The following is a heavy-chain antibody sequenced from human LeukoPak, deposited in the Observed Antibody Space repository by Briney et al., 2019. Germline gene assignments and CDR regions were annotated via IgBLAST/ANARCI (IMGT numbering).Heavy chain of an antibody. CDR3: AHSIYDSSGYYYFDY. J-gene: IGHJ4*02. Sequence: SGPTLVNSTQTLTLTCTFSGFSLSTSGVGVGWIRQPPGKALEWLAFNYWNDDKRYSPSLKSRLTITKDTSKNQVVLTMTNMDPVDTATYYCAHSIYDSSGYYYFDYWGQGTLVTVSS. V-gene: IGHV2-5*01. D-gene: IGHD3-22*01. CDR2: NYWNDDK. CDR1: GFSLSTSGVG.